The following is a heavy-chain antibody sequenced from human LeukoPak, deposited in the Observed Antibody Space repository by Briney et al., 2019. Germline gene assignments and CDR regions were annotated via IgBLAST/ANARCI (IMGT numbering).Heavy chain of an antibody. V-gene: IGHV4-61*01. Sequence: SETLSLTCAVSGYSISSGYYWGWIRQPPGKGLEWIGYIYYSGSTNYNPSLKSRVTISVDTSKNQFSLKLSSVTAADTAVYYCARGGSDPFDYWGQGTLVTVSS. J-gene: IGHJ4*02. CDR2: IYYSGST. CDR3: ARGGSDPFDY. CDR1: GYSISSGYY. D-gene: IGHD6-19*01.